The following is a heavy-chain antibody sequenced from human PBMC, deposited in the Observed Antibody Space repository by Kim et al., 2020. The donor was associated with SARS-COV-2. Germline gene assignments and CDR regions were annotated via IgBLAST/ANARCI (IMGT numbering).Heavy chain of an antibody. CDR3: ARGYYGSGTAGYFDY. J-gene: IGHJ4*02. D-gene: IGHD3-10*01. V-gene: IGHV3-13*01. Sequence: SVKGRVTISRENAKNSLYLQMNSLRAGDTAVYYCARGYYGSGTAGYFDYWGQGTLVTVSS.